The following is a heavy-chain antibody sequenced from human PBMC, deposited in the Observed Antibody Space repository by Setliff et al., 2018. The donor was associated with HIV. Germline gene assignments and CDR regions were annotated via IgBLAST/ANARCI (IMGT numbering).Heavy chain of an antibody. CDR2: IYHGGTT. V-gene: IGHV4-4*01. J-gene: IGHJ4*02. Sequence: LSLTCAVSGDSIGSSSWWSWVRQAPGKGLEWIGEIYHGGTTKYNPSLKSRVTMSVDRPNNHFSPRLTSVTAADTAVYFCARTNRWELLSPYFDAWGQGTLVTVSS. CDR1: GDSIGSSSW. D-gene: IGHD1-7*01. CDR3: ARTNRWELLSPYFDA.